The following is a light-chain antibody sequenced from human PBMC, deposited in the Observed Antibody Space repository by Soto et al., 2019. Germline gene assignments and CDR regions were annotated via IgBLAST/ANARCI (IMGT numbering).Light chain of an antibody. CDR1: QTVRTY. CDR2: AAS. J-gene: IGKJ5*01. CDR3: QQTYSNPIT. V-gene: IGKV1-39*01. Sequence: DLQMTQSPSSLSASVGDRVTIRCRASQTVRTYLNWYQQKPGKAPILLIYAASSLPSAVPPRFTGAGSETDFTLTISSLQPEDFGTYYCQQTYSNPITFGQGTRLEIK.